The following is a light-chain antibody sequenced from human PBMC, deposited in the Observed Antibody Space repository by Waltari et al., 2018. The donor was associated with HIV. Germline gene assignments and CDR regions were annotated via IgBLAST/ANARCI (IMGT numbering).Light chain of an antibody. CDR2: ELS. CDR3: SSYTVRNTLI. Sequence: QSALTQPAPISGSPGQSGTISCTGINSDLQLYDSVSWYQQLPAKAPQLIIFELSVRPSGISHRFSGSKSGNTASLTISGLQAEDEADYYCSSYTVRNTLIFGGGTKLTVL. CDR1: NSDLQLYDS. V-gene: IGLV2-14*03. J-gene: IGLJ2*01.